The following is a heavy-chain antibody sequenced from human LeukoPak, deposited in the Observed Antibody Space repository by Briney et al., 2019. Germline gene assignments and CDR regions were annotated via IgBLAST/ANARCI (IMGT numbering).Heavy chain of an antibody. Sequence: ASVKVSCKASGGTFSSYAISWVRQAPGQGLEWMGGIIPIFGTANYAQKFQGRVTITADESTSTAYMELSSLRSEDTAVYYCARDPITMVRGVITEDAFDIWGQGTMVTVSS. CDR2: IIPIFGTA. CDR3: ARDPITMVRGVITEDAFDI. CDR1: GGTFSSYA. J-gene: IGHJ3*02. V-gene: IGHV1-69*13. D-gene: IGHD3-10*01.